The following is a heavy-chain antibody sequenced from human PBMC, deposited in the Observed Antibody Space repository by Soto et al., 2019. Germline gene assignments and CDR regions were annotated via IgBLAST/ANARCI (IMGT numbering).Heavy chain of an antibody. CDR2: VYYSGST. Sequence: SETLSLTCTVSGGYINKYYWSWIRQPPGKGLEWIGYVYYSGSTNYNPSLKSRVTISLDTSKSQFSLRLNSVTAADTAVYYCVTGSGEYYYYYYMDVWGKGTTVTVSS. CDR1: GGYINKYY. J-gene: IGHJ6*03. CDR3: VTGSGEYYYYYYMDV. V-gene: IGHV4-59*01.